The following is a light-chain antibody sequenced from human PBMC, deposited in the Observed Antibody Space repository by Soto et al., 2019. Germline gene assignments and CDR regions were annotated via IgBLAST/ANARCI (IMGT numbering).Light chain of an antibody. CDR2: GAS. CDR3: QQYNNWLRT. J-gene: IGKJ1*01. Sequence: EIVMTQSPATLSVSPGERATLSCRASQSVSSNLAWYQQKPGQAPRPLIYGASTRATGIPARFSGSGSGAEFTLTISSLQSEDFAVYYCQQYNNWLRTFGQGTKVESK. CDR1: QSVSSN. V-gene: IGKV3-15*01.